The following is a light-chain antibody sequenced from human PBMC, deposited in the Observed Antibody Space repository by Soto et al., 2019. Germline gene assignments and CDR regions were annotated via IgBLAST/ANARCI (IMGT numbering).Light chain of an antibody. CDR3: QQSDTLPRLT. CDR1: QDISNY. V-gene: IGKV1-33*01. CDR2: DAS. Sequence: DIQMTQSPSSLSASVGDRVTITCQASQDISNYLSWYQQKPGKAPKLLISDASNLETGVPSRFGGSGSGTDFTFTISSLQPEDIATYYCQQSDTLPRLTFGPGTKVDIK. J-gene: IGKJ3*01.